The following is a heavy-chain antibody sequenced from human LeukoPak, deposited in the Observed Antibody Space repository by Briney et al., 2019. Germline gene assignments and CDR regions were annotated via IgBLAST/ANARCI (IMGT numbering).Heavy chain of an antibody. CDR3: ARDLWYYGSGSYPDHNWFDP. V-gene: IGHV1-2*02. CDR1: GYTFTGYY. J-gene: IGHJ5*02. D-gene: IGHD3-10*01. CDR2: INPNSGGT. Sequence: TSVKVSCKASGYTFTGYYMHWVRQAPGQGPEWMGWINPNSGGTNYAQKFQGRVTMTRDTSISTAYMELSRLRSDDTAVYYCARDLWYYGSGSYPDHNWFDPWGQGTLVTVSS.